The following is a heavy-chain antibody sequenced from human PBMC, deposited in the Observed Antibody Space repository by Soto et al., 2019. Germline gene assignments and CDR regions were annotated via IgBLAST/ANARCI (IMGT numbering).Heavy chain of an antibody. D-gene: IGHD2-8*01. Sequence: SETLSLTCTVSGGSIISYFWSWIRQAPGKGLEWIGYLHYSGSTNYNPSLKSRVTTSVDTSQNQFSLSLSSVTAADTAVYYCARANQIATKCNAFDIWGQGTLVTVSS. CDR2: LHYSGST. V-gene: IGHV4-59*01. J-gene: IGHJ3*02. CDR3: ARANQIATKCNAFDI. CDR1: GGSIISYF.